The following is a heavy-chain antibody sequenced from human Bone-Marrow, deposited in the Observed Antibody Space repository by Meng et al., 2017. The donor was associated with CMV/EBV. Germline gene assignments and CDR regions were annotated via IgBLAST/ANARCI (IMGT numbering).Heavy chain of an antibody. CDR3: ARVKGAAAVYGMDV. J-gene: IGHJ6*02. D-gene: IGHD6-13*01. Sequence: GESLKIYCTASGFTFGDYAMSWVRQAPGKGLEWVGFIRSKAYGGTTGYAASVKGRFTISRDNAKNSLYLQMNSLRAEDTAVYYCARVKGAAAVYGMDVWGQGTAVTVSS. CDR1: GFTFGDYA. CDR2: IRSKAYGGTT. V-gene: IGHV3-49*04.